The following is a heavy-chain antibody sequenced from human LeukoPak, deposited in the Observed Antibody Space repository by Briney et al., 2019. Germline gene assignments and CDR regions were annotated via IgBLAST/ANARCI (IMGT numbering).Heavy chain of an antibody. CDR1: GDSVSIDRTA. CDR3: ARETRGMDV. Sequence: SQTLSLTCVISGDSVSIDRTAWNWIRQSPSRGLEWLGRTYYRSKWYDDYAVSLKSRITINPDTSKNHFSLHLKSVTPEDTAVYYCARETRGMDVWGKGTTVTVSS. V-gene: IGHV6-1*01. CDR2: TYYRSKWYD. J-gene: IGHJ6*04. D-gene: IGHD4-11*01.